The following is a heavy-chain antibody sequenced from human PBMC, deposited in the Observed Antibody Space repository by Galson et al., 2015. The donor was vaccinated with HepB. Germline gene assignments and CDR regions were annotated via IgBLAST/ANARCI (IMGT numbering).Heavy chain of an antibody. D-gene: IGHD3-10*01. Sequence: SLRLSCAASGFTFSSYAMSWVRQAPGKGLEWVSAISGSGGSTYYADSVKGRFTISRDNSKNTLYLQMNSLRAEDTAVYYCAKQGMVRGVIMDYWGQGTLVTVSS. CDR3: AKQGMVRGVIMDY. CDR2: ISGSGGST. J-gene: IGHJ4*02. CDR1: GFTFSSYA. V-gene: IGHV3-23*01.